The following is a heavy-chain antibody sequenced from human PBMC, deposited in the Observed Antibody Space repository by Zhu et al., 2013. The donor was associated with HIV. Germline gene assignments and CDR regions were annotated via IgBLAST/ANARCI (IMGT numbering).Heavy chain of an antibody. Sequence: QIQLVQSGAAVKKPGASVTVSCKASGYTFTSYGISWVRQAPGQGLEWMGWISTSNDKKNYPQKFQGRVTMTTDTSRSTAHMELRSLRSDDTAVYYCARDQEVGATRNYYYGMHVWGQGTTITVSS. CDR1: GYTFTSYG. D-gene: IGHD2-15*01. CDR3: ARDQEVGATRNYYYGMHV. CDR2: ISTSNDKK. V-gene: IGHV1-18*01. J-gene: IGHJ6*02.